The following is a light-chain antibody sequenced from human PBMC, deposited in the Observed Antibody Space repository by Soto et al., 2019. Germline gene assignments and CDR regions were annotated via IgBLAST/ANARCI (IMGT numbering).Light chain of an antibody. CDR3: SSYAGNSNFL. CDR1: SSDVGGYNY. Sequence: QSVLTQPPSTSGSPGQSVTISCTGTSSDVGGYNYVSWYRQHPGKAPKLMIYEVNQRPSGVPDRFSGSKSGNTASLTVSGLQAEDEADYYCSSYAGNSNFLFGGGTKVTVL. V-gene: IGLV2-8*01. CDR2: EVN. J-gene: IGLJ2*01.